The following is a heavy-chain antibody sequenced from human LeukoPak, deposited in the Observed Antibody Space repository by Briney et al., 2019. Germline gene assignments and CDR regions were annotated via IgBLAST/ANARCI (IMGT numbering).Heavy chain of an antibody. CDR1: GGSISSYY. Sequence: KASETLSLTCTVSGGSISSYYWSWIRQPPGKGLEWIGYIYYSGSTNYNPSLKSRVTISVDTSKNQFSLKLSSVTAADTAVYYCARGLYAVAGTSWFDPWGQGTLVTVSS. CDR2: IYYSGST. V-gene: IGHV4-59*12. J-gene: IGHJ5*02. CDR3: ARGLYAVAGTSWFDP. D-gene: IGHD6-19*01.